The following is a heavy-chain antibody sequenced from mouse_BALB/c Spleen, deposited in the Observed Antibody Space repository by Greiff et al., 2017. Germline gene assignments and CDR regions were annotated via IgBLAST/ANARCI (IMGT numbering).Heavy chain of an antibody. Sequence: QVQLKQSGAELVKPGASVKLSCKASGYTFTSYYMYWVKQRPGQGLEWIGGINPSNGGTNFNEKFKSKATLTVDKSSSTAYMQLSSLTSEDSAVYYCTRSIYYYGRPSFDYWGQGTTLTVSS. CDR1: GYTFTSYY. V-gene: IGHV1S81*02. D-gene: IGHD1-1*01. J-gene: IGHJ2*01. CDR3: TRSIYYYGRPSFDY. CDR2: INPSNGGT.